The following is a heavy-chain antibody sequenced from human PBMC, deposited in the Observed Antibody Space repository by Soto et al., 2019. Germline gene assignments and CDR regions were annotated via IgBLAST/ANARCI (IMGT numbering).Heavy chain of an antibody. Sequence: SETLSLTCTVSGGSISSYYWSWIRQPPGKGLEWIGYISYSGGTNYNPSLKGRVTISVDTSKNQFSLKVYSVTAADTAVYYCARDRDGSLRSYCLDVWGQGTTVTVSS. CDR2: ISYSGGT. CDR1: GGSISSYY. D-gene: IGHD6-13*01. CDR3: ARDRDGSLRSYCLDV. V-gene: IGHV4-59*01. J-gene: IGHJ6*02.